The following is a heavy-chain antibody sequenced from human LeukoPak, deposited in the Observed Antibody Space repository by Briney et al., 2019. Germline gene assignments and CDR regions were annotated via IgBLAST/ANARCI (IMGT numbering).Heavy chain of an antibody. CDR2: ISAYNGNT. J-gene: IGHJ4*02. Sequence: ASVKVSCKASGYTFTSYGISWLRQAPGQGLEWMGWISAYNGNTNYAQKLQGRVTMTTDTSTSTAYMELRSLRSDDTAVYYCARDRYGYSGSQFDYWGQGTLVTVSS. V-gene: IGHV1-18*01. D-gene: IGHD1-26*01. CDR3: ARDRYGYSGSQFDY. CDR1: GYTFTSYG.